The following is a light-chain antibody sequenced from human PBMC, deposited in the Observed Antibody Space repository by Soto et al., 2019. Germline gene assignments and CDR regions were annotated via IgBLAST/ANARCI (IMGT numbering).Light chain of an antibody. CDR2: NTN. CDR3: MLYLGSATDV. V-gene: IGLV8-61*01. CDR1: SGSVSPTTF. Sequence: QTVVTQEPSFSVSPGETVTLTCALSSGSVSPTTFPSWYQQTPGQAPRTLIYNTNIRSSGVPDRFSGSILGRKAALTITGARADDDADYYCMLYLGSATDVFGPGTKVTVL. J-gene: IGLJ1*01.